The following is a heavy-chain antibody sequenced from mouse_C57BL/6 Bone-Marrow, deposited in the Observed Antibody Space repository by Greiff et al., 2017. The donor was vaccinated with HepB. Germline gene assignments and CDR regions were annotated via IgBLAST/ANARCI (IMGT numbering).Heavy chain of an antibody. CDR3: AGDYGTGFAY. D-gene: IGHD1-1*01. J-gene: IGHJ3*01. CDR1: GFPITSGYY. Sequence: QVQLKQSGPGLVKPSQSLFLTCSITGFPITSGYYWIWIRQSPGKPLEWMGYITHSGETFYNPSLQSPISITRETSKNQFFLQLNSVTTEDTAMYYCAGDYGTGFAYWGQGTLVTVSA. V-gene: IGHV12-3*01. CDR2: ITHSGET.